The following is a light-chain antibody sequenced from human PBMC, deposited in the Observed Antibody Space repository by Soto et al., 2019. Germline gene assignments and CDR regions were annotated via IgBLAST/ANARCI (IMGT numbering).Light chain of an antibody. CDR2: LGS. J-gene: IGKJ1*01. CDR1: QSLLHRSGDHY. Sequence: EIVLTQSPLSLPVTLGEPASISCRSSQSLLHRSGDHYLDWYLQEPGQSPQLLIYLGSNRATGVPDRFSGSGSGTDFTLKISSVEAEDVGVHYCLHALQPPPAFGQGTKVEIK. CDR3: LHALQPPPA. V-gene: IGKV2-28*01.